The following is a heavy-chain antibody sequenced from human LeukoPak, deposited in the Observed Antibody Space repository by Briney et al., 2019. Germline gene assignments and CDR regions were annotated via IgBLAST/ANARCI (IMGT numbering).Heavy chain of an antibody. V-gene: IGHV4-61*02. CDR1: GGSISSGSYY. Sequence: PSETLSLTCTVSGGSISSGSYYWSWIRQPAGKGLEWVGRIYTSGSTNYNPSLKSRVTTSVDTSKNQFSLKLSSVTAADTAVYYCATETGDGDYWGQGTLVTVSS. CDR3: ATETGDGDY. J-gene: IGHJ4*02. D-gene: IGHD7-27*01. CDR2: IYTSGST.